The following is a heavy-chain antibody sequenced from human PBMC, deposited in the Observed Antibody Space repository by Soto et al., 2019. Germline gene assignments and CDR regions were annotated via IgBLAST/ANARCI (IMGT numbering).Heavy chain of an antibody. D-gene: IGHD3-3*01. CDR2: ISENGDTT. CDR3: VSGSSGGVGADH. J-gene: IGHJ4*02. CDR1: GLTFPNHA. Sequence: PGVSLRLSCAVAGLTFPNHAMTWVRQAAWKGLEWVSTISENGDTTFYADSVKGRFTLSRDNSANTLFLQMNSLGDGDTAVYYCVSGSSGGVGADHWGPGALVNVSS. V-gene: IGHV3-23*01.